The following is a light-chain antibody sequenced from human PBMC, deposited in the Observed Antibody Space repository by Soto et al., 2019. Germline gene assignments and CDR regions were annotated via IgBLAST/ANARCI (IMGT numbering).Light chain of an antibody. J-gene: IGKJ1*01. Sequence: DTQMTQSPSILSASVGDRVTITCRASQSISSWLAWYQQQPGKAPQVLIYKATILQSGVPSRFSGSGSGTEFTLTISSLQPDDFETYFCQQYTNYWTFGQGTRVEIK. CDR1: QSISSW. CDR2: KAT. V-gene: IGKV1-5*03. CDR3: QQYTNYWT.